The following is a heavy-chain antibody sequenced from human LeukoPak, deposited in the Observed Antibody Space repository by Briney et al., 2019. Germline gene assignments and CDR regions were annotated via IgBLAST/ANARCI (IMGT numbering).Heavy chain of an antibody. J-gene: IGHJ5*02. CDR2: IHSTGST. Sequence: SDTLSLTCTVSSGSMSNNYWTWIRQPAGKGLEWVGRIHSTGSTTYNPSLKSRVSLSLDTSKNQFSLTVTSVTAADTAVYYCARGHNWNDYFDPWGQGTLVTVSS. D-gene: IGHD1-20*01. V-gene: IGHV4-4*07. CDR3: ARGHNWNDYFDP. CDR1: SGSMSNNY.